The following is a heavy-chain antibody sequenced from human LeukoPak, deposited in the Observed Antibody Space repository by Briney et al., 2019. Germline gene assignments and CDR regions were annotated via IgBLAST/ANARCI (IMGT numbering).Heavy chain of an antibody. CDR2: ISSSGSTI. CDR3: ARDRVVPAASFDY. Sequence: GGSLRLSCAASGFTFSDYYMSWIRQAPGKGLEWVSYISSSGSTIYYADSVKGRFTISRDNAKNSLYLQMNSLRAEDTAVYYCARDRVVPAASFDYWGQGTPVTVSS. V-gene: IGHV3-11*01. CDR1: GFTFSDYY. J-gene: IGHJ4*02. D-gene: IGHD2-2*01.